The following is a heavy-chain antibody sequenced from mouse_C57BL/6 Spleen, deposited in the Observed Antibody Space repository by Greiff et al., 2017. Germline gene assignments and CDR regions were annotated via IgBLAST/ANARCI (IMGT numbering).Heavy chain of an antibody. CDR3: ARDLITTVVALSYWYFDV. CDR1: GYTFTDYY. J-gene: IGHJ1*03. V-gene: IGHV1-19*01. D-gene: IGHD1-1*01. Sequence: EVQLQQSGPVLVKPGASVKMSCKASGYTFTDYYMNWVKQSHGKSLEWIGVINPYNGGTSYNQKFKGKATLTVDKSSSTAYMELNSLTSEDSAVYYCARDLITTVVALSYWYFDVWGTGTTVTVSS. CDR2: INPYNGGT.